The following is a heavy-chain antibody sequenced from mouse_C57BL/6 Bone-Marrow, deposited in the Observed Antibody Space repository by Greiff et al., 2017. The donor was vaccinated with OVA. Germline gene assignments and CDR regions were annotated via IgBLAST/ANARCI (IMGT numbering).Heavy chain of an antibody. Sequence: VQLQQPGAELVMPGASVKLSCKASGYTFTSYWMHWVKQRPGQGLEWIGEIDPSDSYTNYNQKFKGKSTLTADKSSSTAYMQLSRLTSEDSAVYYCAKIYSGAMDYWGQGTSVTVSS. J-gene: IGHJ4*01. V-gene: IGHV1-69*01. CDR2: IDPSDSYT. CDR3: AKIYSGAMDY. CDR1: GYTFTSYW. D-gene: IGHD2-1*01.